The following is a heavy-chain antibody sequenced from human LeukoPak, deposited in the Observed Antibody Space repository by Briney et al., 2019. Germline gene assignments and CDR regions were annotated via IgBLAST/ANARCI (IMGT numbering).Heavy chain of an antibody. V-gene: IGHV4-59*01. CDR3: ARGVPVFDY. D-gene: IGHD1-1*01. CDR1: GAPISSNY. CDR2: IDYSGST. J-gene: IGHJ4*02. Sequence: SETLSLTCTVSGAPISSNYWTWIRQPPGKGLEWIGYIDYSGSTNYNPSLKSRVTISVDTSKNQFSLKLSSVTAADTAVYYCARGVPVFDYWGQGTLVTVSS.